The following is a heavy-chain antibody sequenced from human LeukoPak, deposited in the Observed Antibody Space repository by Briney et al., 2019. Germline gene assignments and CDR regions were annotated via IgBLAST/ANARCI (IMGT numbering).Heavy chain of an antibody. V-gene: IGHV3-23*01. CDR3: ARGHYGLDV. Sequence: PGGSLRLSCGASGFIFRNYAMSWVRQAPGEGLEWVSGISDNGGGRYYADSVKGRFTISRDNSKNMLYLQMNSLRAEDTAVYFCARGHYGLDVWGQGTTVTVSS. J-gene: IGHJ6*02. CDR1: GFIFRNYA. CDR2: ISDNGGGR.